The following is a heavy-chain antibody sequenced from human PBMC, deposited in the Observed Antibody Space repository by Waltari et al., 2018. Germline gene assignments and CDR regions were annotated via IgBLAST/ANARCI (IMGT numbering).Heavy chain of an antibody. CDR1: GYTFTGYA. CDR2: INPKNGDT. V-gene: IGHV1-2*06. CDR3: LRDSSGSHFDY. J-gene: IGHJ4*02. Sequence: LVQSGAEVKKPGASVKVSCKASGYTFTGYAILWVRQAPGQGLEWMGRINPKNGDTHYAQKCQGRVAMTTDTSTNTAFMERHSLRSDDTAVYYCLRDSSGSHFDYWGQGTLVTVSS. D-gene: IGHD3-22*01.